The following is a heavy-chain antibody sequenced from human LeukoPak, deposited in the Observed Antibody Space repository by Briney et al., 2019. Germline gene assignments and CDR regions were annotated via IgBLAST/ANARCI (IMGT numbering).Heavy chain of an antibody. CDR1: GGSISSYY. CDR2: IYYSGST. Sequence: PSETLSLTCTVSGGSISSYYWSWIRQPPGKGLEWIGYIYYSGSTNYNPSLKSRVTISVDTSKNQFSLKLSSVTAADTAVYYCARARYSSSWYVGGVYYYYYMDVWGKGTTVTISS. CDR3: ARARYSSSWYVGGVYYYYYMDV. V-gene: IGHV4-59*01. J-gene: IGHJ6*03. D-gene: IGHD6-13*01.